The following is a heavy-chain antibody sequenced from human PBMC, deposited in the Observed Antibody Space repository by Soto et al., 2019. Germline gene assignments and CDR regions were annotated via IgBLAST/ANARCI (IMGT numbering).Heavy chain of an antibody. D-gene: IGHD3-3*01. CDR2: IRYDGSNK. CDR3: ARAPYYDFWSGYFDAFDI. CDR1: GFTFSGYG. J-gene: IGHJ3*02. V-gene: IGHV3-33*01. Sequence: GGSLRLSCAASGFTFSGYGMQWVRQAPGKGLEWVAVIRYDGSNKYYADSVKGRFTISRDNSKNTLYLQMNSLRAEDTAVYYCARAPYYDFWSGYFDAFDIWGQGTMVTVSS.